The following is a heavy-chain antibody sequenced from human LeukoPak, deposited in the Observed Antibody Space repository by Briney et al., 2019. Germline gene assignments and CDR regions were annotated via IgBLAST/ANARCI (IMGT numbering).Heavy chain of an antibody. CDR1: GDSISSYY. D-gene: IGHD2-15*01. CDR2: IYTSGST. CDR3: ARVLVSCSGGSCSGYFDY. V-gene: IGHV4-4*07. J-gene: IGHJ4*02. Sequence: SETLSLTCTVSGDSISSYYWSWIRQPAGKGLEWIGRIYTSGSTNYNPSLKSRVTMSVDTSKNQFSLKLSSVTAADTAVYYCARVLVSCSGGSCSGYFDYWGQGTLVTVSS.